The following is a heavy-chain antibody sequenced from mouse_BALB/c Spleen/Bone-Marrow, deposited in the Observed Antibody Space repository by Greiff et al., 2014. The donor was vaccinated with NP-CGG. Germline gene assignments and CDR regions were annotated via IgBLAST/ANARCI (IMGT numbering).Heavy chain of an antibody. CDR3: ARGDYDYAMDY. D-gene: IGHD2-4*01. CDR2: IWAGGTT. J-gene: IGHJ4*01. V-gene: IGHV2-9*02. CDR1: GFSLPRFG. Sequence: QVPLKPSGPGLVAPSQSLSITCTVSGFSLPRFGVHWVRQPPGKGLEWLGIIWAGGTTNYNSALMSRLSISKDNSKSQVFLKMNSLQTDDTAMYYCARGDYDYAMDYWGQGTSVTVSS.